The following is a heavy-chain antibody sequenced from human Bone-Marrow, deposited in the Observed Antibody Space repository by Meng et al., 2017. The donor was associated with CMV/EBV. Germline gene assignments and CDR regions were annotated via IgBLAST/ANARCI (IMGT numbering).Heavy chain of an antibody. CDR2: INSDGSST. CDR1: GFTFSSYW. J-gene: IGHJ4*02. Sequence: GGSLRLSCAASGFTFSSYWMHWVRQAPGKGLVWVSRINSDGSSTSYADSVKGRFTISRDNAKNTLYLQMNSLRAEDTAVYYCAREGRDSSMTTIYFDYCGQGTLITVSS. V-gene: IGHV3-74*01. D-gene: IGHD2-21*02. CDR3: AREGRDSSMTTIYFDY.